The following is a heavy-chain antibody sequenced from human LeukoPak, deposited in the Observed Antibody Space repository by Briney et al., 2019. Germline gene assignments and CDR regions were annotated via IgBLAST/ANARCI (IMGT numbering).Heavy chain of an antibody. J-gene: IGHJ6*03. Sequence: GASVKVSCKASGGTFSSYAISWVRQAPGQGLEWMGGIIPIFGTANYAQKFRGRVTITADESTSTAYMELSSLRSEDTAVYYCARGPPERRGRPGTLVHYMDVWGKGTTVTVSS. D-gene: IGHD1-14*01. CDR3: ARGPPERRGRPGTLVHYMDV. CDR2: IIPIFGTA. CDR1: GGTFSSYA. V-gene: IGHV1-69*13.